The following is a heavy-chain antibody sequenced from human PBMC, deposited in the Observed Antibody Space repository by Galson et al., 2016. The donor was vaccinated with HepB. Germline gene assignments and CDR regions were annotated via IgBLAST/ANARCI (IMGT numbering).Heavy chain of an antibody. J-gene: IGHJ6*02. CDR1: GFTVSNNY. CDR2: IYSGGST. CDR3: ARVRSGYSGYANPYYYGMDV. D-gene: IGHD5-12*01. V-gene: IGHV3-53*01. Sequence: SLRLSCAASGFTVSNNYMSWVRQAPGKGLEWVSVIYSGGSTYYADSVKGRFTISRDNSKNTLYLQMNSLRAEDTAVYYCARVRSGYSGYANPYYYGMDVWGQGTLVTVSS.